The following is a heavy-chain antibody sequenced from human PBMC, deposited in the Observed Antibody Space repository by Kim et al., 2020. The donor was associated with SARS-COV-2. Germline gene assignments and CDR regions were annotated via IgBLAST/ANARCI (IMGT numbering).Heavy chain of an antibody. D-gene: IGHD5-18*01. V-gene: IGHV4-38-2*02. Sequence: SETLSLTCTVSGYSISSGYYWGWIRQPPGKGLEWFGSIYHSGSTYYNTSLKSRVTIPVDKSKNQFSLKLSSVTAADTAVYYCARDIISLVDTAMVYNYYGMDVWGQGTTFTVSS. CDR1: GYSISSGYY. CDR2: IYHSGST. J-gene: IGHJ6*01. CDR3: ARDIISLVDTAMVYNYYGMDV.